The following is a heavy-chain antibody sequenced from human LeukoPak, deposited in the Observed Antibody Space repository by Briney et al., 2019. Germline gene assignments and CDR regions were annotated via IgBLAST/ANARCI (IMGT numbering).Heavy chain of an antibody. D-gene: IGHD6-13*01. CDR2: ISYDGSNK. CDR3: ARARIAAAVIDY. Sequence: GGSLRLSCAASGFTFSSYAMHWVRQAPGKGLEWVAVISYDGSNKYYADSVKGRFTISRDNSKNTLYLQMNSLRAGDTAVYYCARARIAAAVIDYWGQGTLVTVSS. J-gene: IGHJ4*02. CDR1: GFTFSSYA. V-gene: IGHV3-30*04.